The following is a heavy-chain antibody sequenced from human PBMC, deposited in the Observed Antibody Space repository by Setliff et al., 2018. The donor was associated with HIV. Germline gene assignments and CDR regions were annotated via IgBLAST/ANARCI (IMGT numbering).Heavy chain of an antibody. CDR2: IHYTGST. V-gene: IGHV4-31*03. D-gene: IGHD2-21*02. CDR3: ARQGNIVVVTSFDY. Sequence: LSLTCTVSGGSISSGGYYWSWIRQHPGKGLEWIGYIHYTGSTYYNPSLKSRVTISVDTSKNQFSLRLNSVTAADTAVYYCARQGNIVVVTSFDYWGQGTLVTVSS. J-gene: IGHJ4*02. CDR1: GGSISSGGYY.